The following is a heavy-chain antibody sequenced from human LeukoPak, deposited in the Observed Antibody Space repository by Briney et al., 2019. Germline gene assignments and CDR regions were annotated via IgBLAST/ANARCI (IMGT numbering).Heavy chain of an antibody. CDR1: GYMFSNYW. CDR2: IYPGDSDT. CDR3: ARPHSSSAYYFDY. V-gene: IGHV5-51*01. J-gene: IGHJ4*02. D-gene: IGHD6-6*01. Sequence: GESLKISCEGSGYMFSNYWIGWVRQMPGKGLEWMGIIYPGDSDTTYSPSFQGQVTISADTSINTAYVQWTSLKASDTAMYYCARPHSSSAYYFDYWGQGTLVTVSS.